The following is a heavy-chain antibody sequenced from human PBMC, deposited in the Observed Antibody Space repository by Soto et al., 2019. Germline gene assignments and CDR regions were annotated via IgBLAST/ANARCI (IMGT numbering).Heavy chain of an antibody. V-gene: IGHV4-34*01. J-gene: IGHJ4*02. CDR2: INHSGST. Sequence: WSWIRQPPGKGLEWIGEINHSGSTNYNPSLKSRVTISVDTSKNQFSLKLSSVTAADTAVYYCARVSTVTTDYWGQGTLVTVSS. CDR3: ARVSTVTTDY. D-gene: IGHD4-17*01.